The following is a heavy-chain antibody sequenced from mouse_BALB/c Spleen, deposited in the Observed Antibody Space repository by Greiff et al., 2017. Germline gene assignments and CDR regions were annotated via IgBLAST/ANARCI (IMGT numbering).Heavy chain of an antibody. CDR1: GYTFTSYD. Sequence: VQLQQSGAELVKPGASVKLSCKASGYTFTSYDINWVRQRPEQGLEWIGWIFPGDGSTKYNEKFKGKATLTTDKSSSTAYMQLSRLTSEDSAVYFCARRGEDYGNYGDWYFDVWGAGTTVTVSS. CDR2: IFPGDGST. V-gene: IGHV1S56*01. CDR3: ARRGEDYGNYGDWYFDV. D-gene: IGHD2-1*01. J-gene: IGHJ1*01.